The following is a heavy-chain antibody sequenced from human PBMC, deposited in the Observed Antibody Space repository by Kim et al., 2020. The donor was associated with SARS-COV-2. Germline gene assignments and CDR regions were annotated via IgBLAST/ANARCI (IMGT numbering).Heavy chain of an antibody. Sequence: ASVKVSCKASGYTFTSYYMHWVRQAPGQGLEWMGIINPSGGSTSYAQKFQGRVTMTRDTSTSTVYMELSSLRSEDTAVYYCARVPNPVLMVYAIPFDYWGQGTLVTVSS. J-gene: IGHJ4*02. D-gene: IGHD2-8*01. CDR3: ARVPNPVLMVYAIPFDY. CDR1: GYTFTSYY. V-gene: IGHV1-46*01. CDR2: INPSGGST.